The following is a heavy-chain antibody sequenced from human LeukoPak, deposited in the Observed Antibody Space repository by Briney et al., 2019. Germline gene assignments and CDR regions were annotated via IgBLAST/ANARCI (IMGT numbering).Heavy chain of an antibody. Sequence: SETLSLTCTVSGGSFSSSSDYGGRIRQPPGKGLDCIGSIYYRGSTYYNPSLKSRVTISVDTSKNQISLKLSSVTAADTAVYYCARLGSFCSGYWEADYFDYWGQGTLVTVSS. CDR3: ARLGSFCSGYWEADYFDY. CDR2: IYYRGST. J-gene: IGHJ4*02. D-gene: IGHD3-3*01. V-gene: IGHV4-39*07. CDR1: GGSFSSSSDY.